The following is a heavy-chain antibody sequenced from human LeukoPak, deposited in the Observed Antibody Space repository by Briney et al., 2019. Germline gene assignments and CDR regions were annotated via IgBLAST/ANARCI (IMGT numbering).Heavy chain of an antibody. CDR3: TTVTLRPVGL. D-gene: IGHD3-10*01. V-gene: IGHV3-15*05. Sequence: GGSLRLSCAASGFTFSSYEMNWVRQAPGKGLEWVGRIKSKTDGGTIDYAAPVKGRFTISRDDSKNTPFLQMNSLKIEDTAVYYCTTVTLRPVGLWGQGTLVTVSS. CDR1: GFTFSSYE. J-gene: IGHJ4*02. CDR2: IKSKTDGGTI.